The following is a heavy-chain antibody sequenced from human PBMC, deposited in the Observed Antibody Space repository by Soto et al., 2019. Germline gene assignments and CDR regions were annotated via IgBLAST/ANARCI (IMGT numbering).Heavy chain of an antibody. Sequence: PSETLSLTCNVSSVPITEYSWSWVRQSPGKGLEWIGNYFDSGRNMYNPSLKSRATILVDTSKNQFSLRLTSVTATDTAVYYCATGRISRGLDVWGQGTTVTVSS. CDR2: YFDSGRN. CDR1: SVPITEYS. V-gene: IGHV4-59*12. J-gene: IGHJ6*02. CDR3: ATGRISRGLDV.